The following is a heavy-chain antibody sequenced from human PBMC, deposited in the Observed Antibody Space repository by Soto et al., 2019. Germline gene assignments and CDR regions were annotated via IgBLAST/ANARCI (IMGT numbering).Heavy chain of an antibody. CDR2: ISGSGGST. Sequence: GGSLRLSCAASGFTFSSYAMSWVRQAPGKGLEWVSAISGSGGSTYYADSVKGRFTISRDNSKNTQYLQMNSLRAEDTAVYYCAKFTGYYYGSGSYYSDYWGQGTLVTVSA. V-gene: IGHV3-23*01. D-gene: IGHD3-10*01. J-gene: IGHJ4*02. CDR1: GFTFSSYA. CDR3: AKFTGYYYGSGSYYSDY.